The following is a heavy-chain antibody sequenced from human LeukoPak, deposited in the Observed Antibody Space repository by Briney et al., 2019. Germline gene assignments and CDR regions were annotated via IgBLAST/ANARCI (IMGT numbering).Heavy chain of an antibody. CDR3: AKTHRYCSGGTCYLFDY. CDR1: VFTFSSYS. CDR2: ISGSGGST. V-gene: IGHV3-23*01. Sequence: GGSLRLSCAASVFTFSSYSMSWVRQAPGKGLEWVSAISGSGGSTYYADSVKGRFTISRDNSENTLYLQMNSLRAEDTAVYYCAKTHRYCSGGTCYLFDYWGQGTLVTVSS. D-gene: IGHD2-15*01. J-gene: IGHJ4*02.